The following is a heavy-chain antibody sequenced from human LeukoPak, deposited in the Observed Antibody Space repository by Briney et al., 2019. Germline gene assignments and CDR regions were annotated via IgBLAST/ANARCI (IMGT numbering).Heavy chain of an antibody. V-gene: IGHV4-34*01. CDR2: INHSGST. D-gene: IGHD2-15*01. CDR3: ASKGSVVVAYRGLRYYYCMDV. J-gene: IGHJ6*03. Sequence: PSETLSLTCAVYGGSFSGYYWSWIRQPPGKGLEWIGEINHSGSTNYNPSLKSRVTISVDTSKNQFSLKLSSVTAADTAVYYCASKGSVVVAYRGLRYYYCMDVWGKGTTVTVSS. CDR1: GGSFSGYY.